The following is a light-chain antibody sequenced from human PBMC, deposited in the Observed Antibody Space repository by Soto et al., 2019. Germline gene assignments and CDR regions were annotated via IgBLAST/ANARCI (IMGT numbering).Light chain of an antibody. V-gene: IGKV2-28*01. CDR1: QSLLHTNGYNY. CDR2: LGS. CDR3: LQVLQTPYT. Sequence: DIVMTQSPLSLPVTPGEPASISCRSSQSLLHTNGYNYLDWYVQKPGQSPQLLIYLGSNRDSGVPARFSGSGSGTDFTLNINRVEAEDVGVYYCLQVLQTPYTFGPGTKVEIK. J-gene: IGKJ3*01.